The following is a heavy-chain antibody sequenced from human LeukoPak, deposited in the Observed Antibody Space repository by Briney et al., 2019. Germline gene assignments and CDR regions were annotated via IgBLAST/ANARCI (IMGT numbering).Heavy chain of an antibody. Sequence: SETLSLTCAVYGGSFRGYYGSWIREPPGKGRECSGEINHSGSTNYNPSLKRRVPISVETSKNEFSVKRRSVSAADTAVYYCARVHGGDTGYAATRQGINSFDYWGQGTLVTVSS. CDR3: ARVHGGDTGYAATRQGINSFDY. J-gene: IGHJ4*02. D-gene: IGHD5-12*01. V-gene: IGHV4-34*01. CDR1: GGSFRGYY. CDR2: INHSGST.